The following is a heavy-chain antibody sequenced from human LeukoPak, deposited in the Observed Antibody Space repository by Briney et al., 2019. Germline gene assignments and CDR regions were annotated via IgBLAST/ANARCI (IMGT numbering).Heavy chain of an antibody. CDR2: IKSKTGGGTT. D-gene: IGHD2-15*01. V-gene: IGHV3-15*01. CDR1: GFTFSNAW. CDR3: TTSDLGYCSGDSCYSGDY. J-gene: IGHJ4*02. Sequence: GGSLRLSCAASGFTFSNAWMSWVRQAPGKGLEWVGRIKSKTGGGTTDYAAPVKGRFTISRDDSKNTLYLQMNSLKTEDTAVYYCTTSDLGYCSGDSCYSGDYWGQGTLVTVSS.